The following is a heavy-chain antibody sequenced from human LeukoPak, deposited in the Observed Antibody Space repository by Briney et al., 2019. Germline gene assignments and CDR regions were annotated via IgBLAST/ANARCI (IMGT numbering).Heavy chain of an antibody. CDR1: GFTFSSHA. Sequence: GGSLRLSCAASGFTFSSHAMTWVRQAPGKGLEWVSAVRDSGSTTFYADSVKGRFAISRDNSRNTLSLQMNSLRADDTAVYYCARPGCGGNCYYRMDVWGKGTTVTVSS. D-gene: IGHD2-21*01. V-gene: IGHV3-23*01. CDR3: ARPGCGGNCYYRMDV. J-gene: IGHJ6*04. CDR2: VRDSGSTT.